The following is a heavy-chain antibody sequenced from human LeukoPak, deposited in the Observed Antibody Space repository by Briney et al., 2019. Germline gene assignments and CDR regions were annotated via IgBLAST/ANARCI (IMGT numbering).Heavy chain of an antibody. V-gene: IGHV3-7*01. CDR3: ARDLIAVATFDY. CDR1: GFTVSSYW. CDR2: IKQDGSEK. J-gene: IGHJ4*02. D-gene: IGHD6-19*01. Sequence: GGSLRLSCAASGFTVSSYWMSWVRQAPGKGLEWVANIKQDGSEKYYVDSVKGRFTISRDNAKNSLYLQMNSLRAEDTAVYYCARDLIAVATFDYWGQGTLVTVSS.